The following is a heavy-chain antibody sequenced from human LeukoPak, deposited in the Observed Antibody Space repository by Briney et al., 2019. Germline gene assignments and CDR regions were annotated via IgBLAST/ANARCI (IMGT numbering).Heavy chain of an antibody. CDR2: IYYSGST. Sequence: SGTLSLTCTVSGGSISSYYWSWIRQPPGKGLEWIGYIYYSGSTNYNLSLKSRVTISVITSKNQFSLKLSSVTAADTAVYYCARHRGRTYYDSTGYSQRGYYFDYWGQGTLVTVSS. CDR1: GGSISSYY. V-gene: IGHV4-59*08. J-gene: IGHJ4*02. D-gene: IGHD3-22*01. CDR3: ARHRGRTYYDSTGYSQRGYYFDY.